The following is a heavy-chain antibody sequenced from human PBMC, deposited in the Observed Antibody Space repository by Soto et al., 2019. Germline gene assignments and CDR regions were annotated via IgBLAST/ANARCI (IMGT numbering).Heavy chain of an antibody. V-gene: IGHV1-69*13. CDR1: GGSFRSDA. CDR2: IIPTSGTA. D-gene: IGHD2-15*01. Sequence: SVKVSCKASGGSFRSDAFDCVRQAPEQGLEWMGGIIPTSGTANYAQRFQGRATITADESTSTAYMELSSLTSEDTAVYFCARGQGYCSGGICYYYYYGMDVWGQGTTVTVSS. CDR3: ARGQGYCSGGICYYYYYGMDV. J-gene: IGHJ6*02.